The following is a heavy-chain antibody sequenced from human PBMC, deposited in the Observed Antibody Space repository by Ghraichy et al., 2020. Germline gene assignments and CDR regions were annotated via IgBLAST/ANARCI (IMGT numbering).Heavy chain of an antibody. CDR1: GFTFSNHV. CDR3: ATPGVRTMVTTRTAFDI. D-gene: IGHD4-17*01. J-gene: IGHJ3*02. Sequence: GGSLRLSCAASGFTFSNHVLTWVRQAPGKGLEWVSDISGGGDSTYYADSVKGRFTISRDNSKNTLYLQMNSLRAEDTAVYYCATPGVRTMVTTRTAFDIWGQGTMVTVSS. CDR2: ISGGGDST. V-gene: IGHV3-23*01.